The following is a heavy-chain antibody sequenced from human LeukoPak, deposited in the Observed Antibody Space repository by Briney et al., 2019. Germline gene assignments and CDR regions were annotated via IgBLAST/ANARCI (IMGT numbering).Heavy chain of an antibody. Sequence: SETLSLTCTVSGGSISSSSYYWSWVRQPAGKGLDWIGRIYTSGSTNYNPSLKSRVTISVDTSKNQFSLQLSSVTAADTAVYYCARGHFGYSSGWYEGDWFDPWGQGTLVTVSP. CDR1: GGSISSSSYY. V-gene: IGHV4-61*02. D-gene: IGHD6-19*01. CDR3: ARGHFGYSSGWYEGDWFDP. J-gene: IGHJ5*02. CDR2: IYTSGST.